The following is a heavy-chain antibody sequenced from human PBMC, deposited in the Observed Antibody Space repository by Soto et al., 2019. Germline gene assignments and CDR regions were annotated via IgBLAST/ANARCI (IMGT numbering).Heavy chain of an antibody. J-gene: IGHJ4*02. CDR2: TYYRSKWYN. CDR1: GDSVSSNSAA. Sequence: PSQTLSLTCAISGDSVSSNSAAWNWIRQSPSRGLEWLGRTYYRSKWYNDYAISVKSRITINPDTSKNQFSLQLNSVTPDDTAVYYCSTGFKTNFDYWGQGTLVTVSS. V-gene: IGHV6-1*01. CDR3: STGFKTNFDY.